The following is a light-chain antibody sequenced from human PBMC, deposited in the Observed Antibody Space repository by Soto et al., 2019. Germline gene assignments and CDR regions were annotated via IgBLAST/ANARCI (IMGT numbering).Light chain of an antibody. CDR3: QQYFSTPPFT. CDR2: WAS. CDR1: QSVLYSSNNKNY. V-gene: IGKV4-1*01. Sequence: DIVMTQSPDSLAVSLGESATINCKSSQSVLYSSNNKNYLAWYQQKQGQPPKLLIYWASTRESGVPDRFSGSGSGTDLTLTILRLQAEDVAVYYCQQYFSTPPFTFGPGNKVDIK. J-gene: IGKJ3*01.